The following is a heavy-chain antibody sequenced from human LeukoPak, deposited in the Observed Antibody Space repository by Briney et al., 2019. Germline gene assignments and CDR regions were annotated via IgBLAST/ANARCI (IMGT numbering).Heavy chain of an antibody. D-gene: IGHD3-22*01. CDR1: GGSFSGCY. J-gene: IGHJ3*02. V-gene: IGHV4-34*01. CDR3: ASLRTMIGAFDI. Sequence: SETLSLTCAVYGGSFSGCYWNWIRQPPAKGLEWIGEINHSGSTNYNPSLQSRVTISVDMSKNQFSLKLTSVTAADTAVYYCASLRTMIGAFDIWGQGTMVTVSS. CDR2: INHSGST.